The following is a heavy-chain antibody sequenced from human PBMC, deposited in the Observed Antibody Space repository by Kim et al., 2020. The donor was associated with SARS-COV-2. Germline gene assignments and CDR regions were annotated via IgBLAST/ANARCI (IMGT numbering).Heavy chain of an antibody. CDR3: AGGVVRGVITLGY. J-gene: IGHJ4*02. CDR1: GGSFSGYH. V-gene: IGHV4-34*01. D-gene: IGHD3-10*01. CDR2: INRSGST. Sequence: SETLSLTCAVYGGSFSGYHWSWIRQPPGKGLEWIGEINRSGSTNYNPSLKSRVTISVDTSKNQFSLKLSSVTAADTAVYYCAGGVVRGVITLGYWGQGTLVTVSS.